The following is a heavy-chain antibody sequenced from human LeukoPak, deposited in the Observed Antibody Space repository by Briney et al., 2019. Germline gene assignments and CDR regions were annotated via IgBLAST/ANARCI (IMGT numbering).Heavy chain of an antibody. Sequence: PGGSLRLSCAASGFTFSSYAMHWVRQAPGKGLEWVAVISYDGSNKYYADSVKGRFTISRDNSKNTLYLQMNSLRAEDTAVYYCARPPGSSDWGQGTLVTVSS. J-gene: IGHJ4*02. CDR1: GFTFSSYA. D-gene: IGHD2-2*01. CDR3: ARPPGSSD. CDR2: ISYDGSNK. V-gene: IGHV3-30-3*01.